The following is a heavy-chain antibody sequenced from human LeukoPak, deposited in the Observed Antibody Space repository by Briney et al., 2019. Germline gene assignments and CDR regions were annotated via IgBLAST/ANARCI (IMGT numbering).Heavy chain of an antibody. CDR1: GFTFSSYE. J-gene: IGHJ4*02. CDR3: AKDGPGWELHSPFDY. D-gene: IGHD1-26*01. Sequence: GGSLRLSCAASGFTFSSYEMNWVRQAPGKGLEGVSYISSNGSTIYYADSVKGRFTISRDNSKNTLSLQMNSLRAEDTAVYYCAKDGPGWELHSPFDYWGQGTLVTVSS. CDR2: ISSNGSTI. V-gene: IGHV3-48*03.